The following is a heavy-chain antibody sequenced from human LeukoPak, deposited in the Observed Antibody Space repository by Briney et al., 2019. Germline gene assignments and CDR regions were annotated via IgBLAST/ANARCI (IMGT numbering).Heavy chain of an antibody. J-gene: IGHJ6*02. Sequence: GRSLRLSCTASGFTFRSYGMHWVRQAPGKGLEWVAVIAYDGSNQYYADSVKGRFTIPRDNSQNTLYLQMNSLRAEDTAVYYCAKDLMVRGLREDVWGQGTTVTVSS. V-gene: IGHV3-30*18. CDR1: GFTFRSYG. CDR2: IAYDGSNQ. D-gene: IGHD3-10*01. CDR3: AKDLMVRGLREDV.